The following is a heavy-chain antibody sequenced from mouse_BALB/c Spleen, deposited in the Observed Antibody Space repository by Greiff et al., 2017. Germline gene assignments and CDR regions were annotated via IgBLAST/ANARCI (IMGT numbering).Heavy chain of an antibody. V-gene: IGHV14-3*02. CDR1: GFNIKDTY. Sequence: VQLKQSGAELVTPGASVTLSCTASGFNIKDTYMHWVKQRPEQGLEWIGRIDPANGNTKYDPKFQGKATITADTSSNTAYLQLSSLTSEDTAVYYCAPYGYDGGNYFDDWGQGTTLTVSS. J-gene: IGHJ2*01. CDR2: IDPANGNT. CDR3: APYGYDGGNYFDD. D-gene: IGHD2-2*01.